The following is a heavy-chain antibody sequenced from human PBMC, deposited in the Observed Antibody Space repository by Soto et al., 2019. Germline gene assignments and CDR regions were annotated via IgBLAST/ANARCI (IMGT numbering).Heavy chain of an antibody. Sequence: PGGSLRLSCAASGFTFSSYGMHWVRQAPDKGLEWVAVISYDGSNKYYADSVKGRFTISRDNSKNTLYLQMNSLRAEDTAVYYCAKDRQWLVQYYFDYWGQGTLVTVSS. CDR2: ISYDGSNK. CDR3: AKDRQWLVQYYFDY. V-gene: IGHV3-30*18. CDR1: GFTFSSYG. J-gene: IGHJ4*02. D-gene: IGHD6-19*01.